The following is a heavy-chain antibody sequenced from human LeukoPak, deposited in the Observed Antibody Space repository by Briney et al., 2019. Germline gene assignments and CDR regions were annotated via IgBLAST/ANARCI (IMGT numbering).Heavy chain of an antibody. CDR2: INPTGDST. D-gene: IGHD4-23*01. J-gene: IGHJ4*02. CDR3: ASEASGGYFDY. Sequence: ASVKVSCKASGYTFSSYYMHWVRQAPGQGLEWVGLINPTGDSTNYAQKFRGRVTMTRDASTSTVYMDLNSLTSEDTAVYYCASEASGGYFDYWGQGTLVTVSS. V-gene: IGHV1-46*01. CDR1: GYTFSSYY.